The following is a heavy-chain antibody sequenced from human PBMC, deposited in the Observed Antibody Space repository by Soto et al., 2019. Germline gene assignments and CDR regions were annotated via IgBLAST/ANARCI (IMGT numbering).Heavy chain of an antibody. CDR1: GYTFTAYY. Sequence: EASVKVSCRPSGYTFTAYYMHWVRQAPGQGLEGMGWINPNSGGTNSAQKLQGWVTMTRDTSISTAYMELSRLRSDDTAVYYCARGGVVVAAPFDYWGQGTLVTVSS. V-gene: IGHV1-2*04. J-gene: IGHJ4*02. CDR2: INPNSGGT. D-gene: IGHD2-15*01. CDR3: ARGGVVVAAPFDY.